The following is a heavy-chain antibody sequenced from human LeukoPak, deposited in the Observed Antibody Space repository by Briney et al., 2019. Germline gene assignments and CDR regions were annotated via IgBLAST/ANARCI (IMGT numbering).Heavy chain of an antibody. CDR2: IIPIFGTA. V-gene: IGHV1-69*13. J-gene: IGHJ3*02. CDR3: ARDGLQAAFDI. D-gene: IGHD1-1*01. CDR1: GGTFSSYA. Sequence: SVKVSCKASGGTFSSYAISWVRRAPGQGLEWMGGIIPIFGTANYAQKFQGRVTVTADESTSTAYMELSSLRSEDTAVYYCARDGLQAAFDIWGQGTMVTVSS.